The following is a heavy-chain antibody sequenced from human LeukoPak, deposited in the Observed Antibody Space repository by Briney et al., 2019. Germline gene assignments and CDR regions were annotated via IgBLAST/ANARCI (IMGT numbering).Heavy chain of an antibody. CDR1: GGSISSYY. D-gene: IGHD3-9*01. CDR2: IYYSGST. J-gene: IGHJ5*02. CDR3: ARYYDILTGYFRWFDL. V-gene: IGHV4-59*01. Sequence: SETLSLTCTVSGGSISSYYWRWIRQPPGKGLEWIGYIYYSGSTNYNPSLKSRVTISVDTSKNQFSLKLSSVTAADTAVYYCARYYDILTGYFRWFDLWGQGTLVTVSS.